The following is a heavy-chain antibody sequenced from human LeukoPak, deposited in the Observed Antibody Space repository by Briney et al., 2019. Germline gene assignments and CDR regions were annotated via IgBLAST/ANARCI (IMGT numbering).Heavy chain of an antibody. CDR2: INHSGST. J-gene: IGHJ5*02. CDR1: GGSFSGYY. D-gene: IGHD3-3*01. CDR3: ARTYYDFWSGALMSWFDP. Sequence: SETLSLTCAVYGGSFSGYYWSWIRQPPGKGPEWIGEINHSGSTNYNPSLKSRVTISVDASKNQFSLKLSSVTAADTAVYYCARTYYDFWSGALMSWFDPWGQGTLVTVSS. V-gene: IGHV4-34*01.